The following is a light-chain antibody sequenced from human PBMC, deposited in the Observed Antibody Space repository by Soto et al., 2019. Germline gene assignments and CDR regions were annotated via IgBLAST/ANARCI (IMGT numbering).Light chain of an antibody. CDR2: DAS. CDR3: QQRSNWPIT. Sequence: PGESATLSCRATRSVSSYLAWYXQKXGQXXRXXXYDASSRPTDIPARFSGSGSGTDFTLTISSLEPEDFALYYCQQRSNWPITFGQGTRLEIK. CDR1: RSVSSY. V-gene: IGKV3-11*01. J-gene: IGKJ5*01.